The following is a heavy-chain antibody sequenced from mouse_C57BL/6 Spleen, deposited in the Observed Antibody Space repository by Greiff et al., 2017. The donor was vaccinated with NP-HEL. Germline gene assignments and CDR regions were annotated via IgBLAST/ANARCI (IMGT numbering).Heavy chain of an antibody. Sequence: QVQLKESGPELVKSGASVKISCKASGYAFSSSWMNWVKQRPGKGLEWIGRIYPGDGDTNYNGKFKGKATLTADKSSSTAYMQVSSLTSEDSAVYFCAGELRYFDNWGQGTTLTVSS. V-gene: IGHV1-82*01. J-gene: IGHJ2*01. D-gene: IGHD1-1*01. CDR3: AGELRYFDN. CDR1: GYAFSSSW. CDR2: IYPGDGDT.